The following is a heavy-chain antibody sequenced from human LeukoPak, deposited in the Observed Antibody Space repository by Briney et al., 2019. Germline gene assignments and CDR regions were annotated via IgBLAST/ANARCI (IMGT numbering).Heavy chain of an antibody. V-gene: IGHV3-23*01. J-gene: IGHJ3*02. D-gene: IGHD5-18*01. CDR3: ATVLHTSMTTWAAFDT. CDR1: GLTFSNFA. Sequence: GGSLRLSCAASGLTFSNFAMTWVRQTPGKGLEWVSALSASGGGTFYAPSVKGRFTISRDNSKNTVSLQMNSLRAEDTALYYCATVLHTSMTTWAAFDTWGQGTMVTVTS. CDR2: LSASGGGT.